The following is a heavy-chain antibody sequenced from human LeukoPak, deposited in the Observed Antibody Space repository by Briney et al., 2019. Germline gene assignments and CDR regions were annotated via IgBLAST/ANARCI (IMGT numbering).Heavy chain of an antibody. J-gene: IGHJ5*02. CDR2: ISYSGST. CDR3: ARESGVESSCYLKWFDP. D-gene: IGHD3-22*01. Sequence: SETLSLTCTVSGGSISSYYWSWVRQPPGKGLEWIACISYSGSTKYNPSLKSRVTISVDTSKNQLSLKLSSVTAADTAVYYCARESGVESSCYLKWFDPWGQGTLVTVSS. CDR1: GGSISSYY. V-gene: IGHV4-59*01.